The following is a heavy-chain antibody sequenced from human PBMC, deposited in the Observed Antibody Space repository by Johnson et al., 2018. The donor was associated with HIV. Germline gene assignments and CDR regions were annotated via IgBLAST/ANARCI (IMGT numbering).Heavy chain of an antibody. CDR2: IYSGGNT. CDR3: ARSILAREAFDV. CDR1: GFTFSSYA. J-gene: IGHJ3*01. V-gene: IGHV3-NL1*01. Sequence: QVQLVESGGGVVQPGRSLRLSCAASGFTFSSYAMHWVRQAPGKGLEWVSVIYSGGNTYYADSVKGRFTISRDNSRNTLYLQMNSLRVEDTAGYYCARSILAREAFDVWGQGTMVTVSS. D-gene: IGHD2-21*01.